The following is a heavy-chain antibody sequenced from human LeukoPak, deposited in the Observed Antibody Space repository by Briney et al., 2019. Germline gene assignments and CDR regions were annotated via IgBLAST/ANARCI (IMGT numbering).Heavy chain of an antibody. CDR2: IIPIFGTA. V-gene: IGHV1-69*05. CDR1: GGTFSSYA. CDR3: ARTSGSYALAFDI. D-gene: IGHD1-26*01. J-gene: IGHJ3*02. Sequence: GASVKVSCKASGGTFSSYAISWVRQAPGQGLEWMGGIIPIFGTANYAQKFQGRVTMTTDTSTSTAYMELRSLRSDDTAVYYCARTSGSYALAFDIWGQGTMVTVSS.